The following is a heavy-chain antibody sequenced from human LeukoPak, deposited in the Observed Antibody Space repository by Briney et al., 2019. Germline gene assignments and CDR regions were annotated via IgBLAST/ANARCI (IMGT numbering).Heavy chain of an antibody. J-gene: IGHJ4*02. CDR3: ARGGVSISSYSSSWYSN. Sequence: GGSLRLSCAASGFTVSSNYMSWVRQAPGKGLEWVSVIYSGGATYYTDSVKGRFTISRDNSKNTLYLQMNSLRAEDTAVYYCARGGVSISSYSSSWYSNWGQGTLVTVSS. CDR2: IYSGGAT. D-gene: IGHD6-13*01. CDR1: GFTVSSNY. V-gene: IGHV3-53*01.